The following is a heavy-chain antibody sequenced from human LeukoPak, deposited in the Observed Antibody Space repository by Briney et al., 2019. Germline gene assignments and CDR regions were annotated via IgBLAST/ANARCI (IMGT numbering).Heavy chain of an antibody. Sequence: GGSLRLSCAVSGFTVYNNFMHWVRQVPGKGLQWASLIYSNGDTRYAGSVKGRFTISRDKSTNTLYLQMNGLRAEDTAFYYCATRSVSAPTWGQGILVTVSS. V-gene: IGHV3-53*01. CDR2: IYSNGDT. CDR1: GFTVYNNF. CDR3: ATRSVSAPT. D-gene: IGHD6-19*01. J-gene: IGHJ5*02.